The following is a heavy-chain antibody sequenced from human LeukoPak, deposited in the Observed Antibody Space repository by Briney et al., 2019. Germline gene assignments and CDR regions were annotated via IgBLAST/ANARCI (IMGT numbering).Heavy chain of an antibody. Sequence: GGSLRLSCAASGFTFGSYSMNWVRQAPGKGLEWVSSISSSSSYIYYADSVKGRFTISGDNAKNSLYLQMNSLRAEDTAVYYCARGQSEYSSSSGYYYYGMDVWGQGTTVTVSS. CDR1: GFTFGSYS. CDR2: ISSSSSYI. J-gene: IGHJ6*02. V-gene: IGHV3-21*01. CDR3: ARGQSEYSSSSGYYYYGMDV. D-gene: IGHD6-6*01.